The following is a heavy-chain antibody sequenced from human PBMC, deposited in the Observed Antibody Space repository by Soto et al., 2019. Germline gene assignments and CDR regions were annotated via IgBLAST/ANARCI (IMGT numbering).Heavy chain of an antibody. CDR3: TYDRSGCYFDF. D-gene: IGHD3-22*01. CDR2: IYYSGST. J-gene: IGHJ4*02. V-gene: IGHV4-39*01. CDR1: GGSISSSSYY. Sequence: SETLSLTCTVSGGSISSSSYYWGWFRQPPGKGLEWIGSIYYSGSTYYNPSLKSRVTISVDTSKNQFSLKLSSVTAADTALYYCTYDRSGCYFDFWCQGTLVTVSS.